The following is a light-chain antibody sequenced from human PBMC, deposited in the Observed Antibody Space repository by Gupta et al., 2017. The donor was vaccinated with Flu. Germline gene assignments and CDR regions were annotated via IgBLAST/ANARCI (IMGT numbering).Light chain of an antibody. J-gene: IGKJ1*01. CDR2: GTS. Sequence: ERATLSCRASHGVDRSYLAGYQQHPGQSPRLLIYGTSSRATGIPGRFSGSGSGTDFTLTISRLEPEDFAVYYCLQYYKSPRTFGQGTRLDIK. CDR3: LQYYKSPRT. V-gene: IGKV3-20*01. CDR1: HGVDRSY.